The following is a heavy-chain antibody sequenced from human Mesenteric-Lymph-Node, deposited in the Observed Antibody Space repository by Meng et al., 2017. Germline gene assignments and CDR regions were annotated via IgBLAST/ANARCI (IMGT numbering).Heavy chain of an antibody. CDR1: GGSISSGGYY. CDR2: IYYSGST. CDR3: ARGPSRWLQFSFDY. Sequence: VRLQEWGPGLGQPSQTLSLTCPVSGGSISSGGYYWSWIRQHPGKGLEWIGYIYYSGSTYYNPSLKSRVTISVDTSKNQFSLKLSSVTAADTAVYYCARGPSRWLQFSFDYWGQGTLVTVSS. V-gene: IGHV4-31*03. D-gene: IGHD5-24*01. J-gene: IGHJ4*02.